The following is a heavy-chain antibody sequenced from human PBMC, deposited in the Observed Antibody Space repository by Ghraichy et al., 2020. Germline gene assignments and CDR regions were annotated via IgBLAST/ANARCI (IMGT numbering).Heavy chain of an antibody. CDR3: ARSEGNGWGYYYYYMDV. CDR1: GDSVSSNSAA. D-gene: IGHD6-19*01. V-gene: IGHV6-1*01. CDR2: TYYRSKWYN. Sequence: SQTLSLTCAISGDSVSSNSAAWNWIRQSPSRGLEWLGRTYYRSKWYNDYAVSVKSRITINPDTSKNQFSLQLNSVTPEDTAVYYCARSEGNGWGYYYYYMDVWGKGTTVTVSS. J-gene: IGHJ6*03.